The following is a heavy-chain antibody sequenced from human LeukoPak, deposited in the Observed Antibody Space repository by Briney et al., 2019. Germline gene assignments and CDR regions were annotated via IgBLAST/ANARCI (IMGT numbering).Heavy chain of an antibody. CDR3: AIEGYCSGGTCYTNWFDT. Sequence: PGGSLRLSCAASGFTFSSYAMSWVRQAPGKGLEWVSAISGSGGSTFYADSVKGRFTISRDNSENTLYLQMNSLRDEDTAVYYCAIEGYCSGGTCYTNWFDTWGQGTLVTVSS. CDR2: ISGSGGST. CDR1: GFTFSSYA. D-gene: IGHD2-15*01. V-gene: IGHV3-23*01. J-gene: IGHJ5*02.